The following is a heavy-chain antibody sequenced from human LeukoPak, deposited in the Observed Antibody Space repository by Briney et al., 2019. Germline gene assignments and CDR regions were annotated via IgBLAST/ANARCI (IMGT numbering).Heavy chain of an antibody. CDR3: AKSPYCSGGSCYSVTGYFDY. CDR1: GFTFSSYW. V-gene: IGHV3-23*01. CDR2: ISGSGGST. J-gene: IGHJ4*02. Sequence: GGSLRLSCAASGFTFSSYWMSWVRQAPGKGLEWVSAISGSGGSTYYADSVKGRFTISRDNSKNTLYLQMNSLRAEDTAVYYCAKSPYCSGGSCYSVTGYFDYWGQGTLVTVSS. D-gene: IGHD2-15*01.